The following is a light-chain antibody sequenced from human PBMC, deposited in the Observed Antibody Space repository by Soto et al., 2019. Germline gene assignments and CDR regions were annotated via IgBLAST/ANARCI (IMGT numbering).Light chain of an antibody. CDR3: AAWDDSLNGVV. V-gene: IGLV1-40*01. Sequence: QSVLTQPPSVSGAPGQRLTISCAGTSSNIGAGFDVHWYQQLPGTAPKLLIYANDDRPSGVPDRFSGSTSGTSASLAITGLQAEDAADYYCAAWDDSLNGVVFGGGTKLTVL. J-gene: IGLJ2*01. CDR2: AND. CDR1: SSNIGAGFD.